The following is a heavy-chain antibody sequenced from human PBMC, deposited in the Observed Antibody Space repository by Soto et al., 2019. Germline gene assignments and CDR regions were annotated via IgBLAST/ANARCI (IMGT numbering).Heavy chain of an antibody. V-gene: IGHV1-18*01. D-gene: IGHD3-10*01. CDR1: GYTFTSHG. CDR2: ISNHNGDT. Sequence: QVQLVQSGAEVKKPGASLKVSCKASGYTFTSHGISWVRQAPGQGLEWMGWISNHNGDTNYASKLQDRVTLTTDTSTSTAYMELTSLTSDDTAVYFCARDISYGSGTGYGYWGQGTLVTVSS. CDR3: ARDISYGSGTGYGY. J-gene: IGHJ4*02.